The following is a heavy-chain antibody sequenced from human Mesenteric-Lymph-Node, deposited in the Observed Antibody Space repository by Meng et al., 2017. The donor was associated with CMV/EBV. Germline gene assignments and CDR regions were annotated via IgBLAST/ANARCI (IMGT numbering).Heavy chain of an antibody. CDR2: IYGDGTNT. J-gene: IGHJ4*02. Sequence: GGSLRLSCAASGFTFSRYAMSRVRQAPGKGLEWVSTIYGDGTNTFYADSVKGRFTISRHNAGNTLFLQMNSLRGEDTAVYYCARYCDFWGGSANVYFFDFWGQGTLVTVSS. CDR3: ARYCDFWGGSANVYFFDF. V-gene: IGHV3-23*03. CDR1: GFTFSRYA. D-gene: IGHD3-3*01.